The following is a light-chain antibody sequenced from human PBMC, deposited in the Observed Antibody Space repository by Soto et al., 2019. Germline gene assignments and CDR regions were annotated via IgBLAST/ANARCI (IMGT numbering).Light chain of an antibody. CDR3: QQYGSSGT. CDR1: QSVSNNY. CDR2: GAS. Sequence: IVLAQSPGTLPLSPGERATLYCRASQSVSNNYLAWYQQKPGQAPRLLIYGASNRATGIPDRFSGSGSGTDFTLTISRLEPEDFAVYYCQQYGSSGTFGQGTKVDI. V-gene: IGKV3-20*01. J-gene: IGKJ1*01.